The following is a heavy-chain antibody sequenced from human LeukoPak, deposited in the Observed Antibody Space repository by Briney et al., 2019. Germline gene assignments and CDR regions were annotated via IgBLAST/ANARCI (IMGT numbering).Heavy chain of an antibody. CDR2: INHSGST. CDR3: ARGSDYYDSSGYYWSFDY. D-gene: IGHD3-22*01. V-gene: IGHV4-34*01. J-gene: IGHJ4*02. CDR1: GGSFSGYY. Sequence: SETLSLTCAVYGGSFSGYYWSWIRQPPGKGLEWIGEINHSGSTNYNPSLKSRVTISVDTSKSQFSLKLSSVTAADTAVYYCARGSDYYDSSGYYWSFDYWGQGTLVTVSS.